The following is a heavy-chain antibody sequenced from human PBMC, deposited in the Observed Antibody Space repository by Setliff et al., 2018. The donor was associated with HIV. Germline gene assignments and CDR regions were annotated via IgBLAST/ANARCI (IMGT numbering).Heavy chain of an antibody. J-gene: IGHJ6*02. CDR2: VIPVRDMA. D-gene: IGHD2-15*01. V-gene: IGHV1-69*04. CDR1: GGTLRSYG. Sequence: SVKVSCKASGGTLRSYGMTWVRQAPGQGLEWMGTVIPVRDMANYAEKFQGRVTITADRSTSTSYMELRGLRSEDTAVYYCAREGLLVTSVGGAFWYHSMDVWGQGTTVTVSS. CDR3: AREGLLVTSVGGAFWYHSMDV.